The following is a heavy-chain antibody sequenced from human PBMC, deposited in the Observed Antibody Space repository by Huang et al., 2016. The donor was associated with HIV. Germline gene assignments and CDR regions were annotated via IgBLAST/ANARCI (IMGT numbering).Heavy chain of an antibody. V-gene: IGHV1-18*01. J-gene: IGHJ4*02. CDR3: ARRGDYYGQIFDH. D-gene: IGHD3-10*01. CDR1: GYVFSNYG. CDR2: ISAYSGHT. Sequence: QVQLLQSGAEVKKPGASLKVSCKASGYVFSNYGISWVRQAPGQGLEWMGWISAYSGHTNYAQKFKGRVTVTTETATRTAFMELGGLGSDDTAVYYCARRGDYYGQIFDHWGQGTLVIVSS.